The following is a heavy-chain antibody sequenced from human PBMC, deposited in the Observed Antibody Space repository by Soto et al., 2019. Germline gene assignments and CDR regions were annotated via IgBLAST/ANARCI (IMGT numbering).Heavy chain of an antibody. CDR1: GGSISSYY. CDR2: IYYSGST. D-gene: IGHD3-22*01. Sequence: SETLSLTCTVSGGSISSYYWSWIRQPPGKGLEWIGYIYYSGSTNYNPSLKSRVTISVDTSKNQFSLKLSSVTAADTAVYYCARLLGPGGYYPFDFWGQGTLVTVSS. J-gene: IGHJ4*02. CDR3: ARLLGPGGYYPFDF. V-gene: IGHV4-59*08.